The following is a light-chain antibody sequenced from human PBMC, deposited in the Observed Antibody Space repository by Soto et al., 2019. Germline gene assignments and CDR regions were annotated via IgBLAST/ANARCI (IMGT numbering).Light chain of an antibody. J-gene: IGLJ1*01. CDR1: SSNIGSNT. V-gene: IGLV1-44*01. CDR2: SNN. CDR3: AAWDDSLKGYV. Sequence: QSVLTQPPSASGTPGQRVTISCSGSSSNIGSNTLNWYQQLPGTAPKLLIYSNNQRHSGVPDRFSGSKSVTSASLAISGLQSEDEAAYYCAAWDDSLKGYVFGTGTKLTVL.